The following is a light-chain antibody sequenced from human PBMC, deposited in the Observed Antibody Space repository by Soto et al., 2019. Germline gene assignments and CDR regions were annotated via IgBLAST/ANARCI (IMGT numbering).Light chain of an antibody. J-gene: IGLJ2*01. Sequence: QSVLTQPASVSRSPGQSITISCTGTSSDVGGYNYVSWYQQHPGKAPKLMIFEVSNRPSGVSNRFSGSKSGNTASLTISGPQAEDEADYYCSSYTSSSTVVFGGGTKVTVL. CDR3: SSYTSSSTVV. V-gene: IGLV2-14*01. CDR1: SSDVGGYNY. CDR2: EVS.